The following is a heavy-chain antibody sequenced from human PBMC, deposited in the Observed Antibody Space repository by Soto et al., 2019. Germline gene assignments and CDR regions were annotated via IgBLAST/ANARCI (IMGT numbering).Heavy chain of an antibody. CDR1: GFTFSSYG. J-gene: IGHJ6*02. CDR2: ISYDGSNK. Sequence: QPGGSLRLSCAASGFTFSSYGMHWVRQAPGKGLEWVAVISYDGSNKYYADSVKGRFTISRDNSKNTLYLQMNSLRAEDTAVYYCAKRYYDFWSGYYIPEIHYGLDVWGQGTTVTVSS. D-gene: IGHD3-3*01. V-gene: IGHV3-30*18. CDR3: AKRYYDFWSGYYIPEIHYGLDV.